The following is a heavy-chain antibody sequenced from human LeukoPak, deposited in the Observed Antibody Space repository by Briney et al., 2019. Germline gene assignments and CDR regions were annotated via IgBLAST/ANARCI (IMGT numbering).Heavy chain of an antibody. CDR1: GYTITNNY. D-gene: IGHD5-24*01. CDR3: ATDHSMANTAWWFDP. V-gene: IGHV1-46*01. Sequence: ASVKVSCTASGYTITNNYMHWVRQAPGQGLEGMGVINPSGTGTSYAQKFQGRITISRDTSTSTVYMELSSLRSEDTAFYYCATDHSMANTAWWFDPWGQGTLVTVSS. J-gene: IGHJ5*02. CDR2: INPSGTGT.